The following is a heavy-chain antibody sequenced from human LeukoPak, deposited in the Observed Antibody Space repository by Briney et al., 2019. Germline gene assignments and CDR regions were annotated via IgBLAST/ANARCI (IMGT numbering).Heavy chain of an antibody. CDR1: GYTFTGYY. Sequence: EASVKVSCKASGYTFTGYYMHWVRQAPGQGLGWMGWINPNSGGTNYAQKFQGRVTMTRDTSISTAYMELSRLRSDDTAVYYYARAKLRFLDSDYWGQGTLVTVSS. CDR3: ARAKLRFLDSDY. V-gene: IGHV1-2*02. CDR2: INPNSGGT. J-gene: IGHJ4*02. D-gene: IGHD3-3*01.